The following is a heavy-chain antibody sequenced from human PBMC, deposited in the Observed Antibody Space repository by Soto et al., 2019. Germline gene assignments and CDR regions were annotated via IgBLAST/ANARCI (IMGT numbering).Heavy chain of an antibody. CDR2: ISYDGNNK. J-gene: IGHJ4*02. D-gene: IGHD3-10*01. V-gene: IGHV3-30*04. Sequence: GGSLRLSCAASGFTFNNYALSWVRQAPGKGLEWVAIISYDGNNKYYADSVKGRFTISRDNSKDTLYLQMNSLRIEDTAVYYCARDWSQITDYSANSWGQGTLVTVSS. CDR1: GFTFNNYA. CDR3: ARDWSQITDYSANS.